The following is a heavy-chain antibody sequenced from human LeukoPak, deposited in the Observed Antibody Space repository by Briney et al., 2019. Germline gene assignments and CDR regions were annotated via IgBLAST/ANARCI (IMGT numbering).Heavy chain of an antibody. V-gene: IGHV3-48*04. CDR2: ISSGSSSI. CDR3: ARDFGQSYGMDV. D-gene: IGHD3-3*01. J-gene: IGHJ6*02. Sequence: GGSLRLSCAASGLTFSSYAMDWVRQAPGKGVEWISYISSGSSSIYYADSVKGRFTISRDNAKNSLYLQMNSLRAEDTAVYYCARDFGQSYGMDVWGQGTTVTVSS. CDR1: GLTFSSYA.